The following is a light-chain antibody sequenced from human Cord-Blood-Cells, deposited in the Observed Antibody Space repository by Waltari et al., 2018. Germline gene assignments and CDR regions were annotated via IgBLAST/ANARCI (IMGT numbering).Light chain of an antibody. J-gene: IGLJ3*02. CDR3: AAWDDSLNGWV. CDR1: SSNIASNT. CDR2: SNT. Sequence: QSVLTQPPSASGTPGQRVTISCSGSSSNIASNTVNWYQQAPGTAPKLLIYSNTQRPAGVRDRSSGAKSGTSASLAISGVQSEDEADYYCAAWDDSLNGWVFGGGTKLTVL. V-gene: IGLV1-44*01.